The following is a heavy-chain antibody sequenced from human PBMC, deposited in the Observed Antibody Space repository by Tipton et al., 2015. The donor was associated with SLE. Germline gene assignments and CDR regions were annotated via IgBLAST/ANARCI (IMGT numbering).Heavy chain of an antibody. CDR1: GGSFSGYY. CDR3: ARGTKIAAARYYYYMDV. CDR2: INHSGST. D-gene: IGHD6-25*01. Sequence: TLSLTCAVYGGSFSGYYWSWIRQPPGKGLEWIGEINHSGSTNYNPSHKSRVTISVDTSKNQFSLKLSSVTAADTAVYYCARGTKIAAARYYYYMDVWGKGTTVTVSS. V-gene: IGHV4-34*01. J-gene: IGHJ6*03.